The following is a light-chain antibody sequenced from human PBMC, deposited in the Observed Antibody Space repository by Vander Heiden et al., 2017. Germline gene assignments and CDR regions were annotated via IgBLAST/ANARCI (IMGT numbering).Light chain of an antibody. Sequence: DIHMTPSSSSLSASVGDRVTITCRASQSISSYLNWYQQKPGKAPKLLIYAASSLQSGVPSRFSGSGSGTDFTLTISSLQPEDFATYYCQQSYSTPPWTFGQGTKVEIK. V-gene: IGKV1-39*01. CDR3: QQSYSTPPWT. CDR2: AAS. CDR1: QSISSY. J-gene: IGKJ1*01.